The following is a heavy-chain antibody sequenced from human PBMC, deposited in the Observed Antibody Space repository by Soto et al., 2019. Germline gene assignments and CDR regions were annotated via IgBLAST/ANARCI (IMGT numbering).Heavy chain of an antibody. J-gene: IGHJ1*01. Sequence: QVQLVESGGGVVQPGRSLRLSCAASGFTFSTYALHWVRQAPGRGLEWVAVASYDGGYKKYADSVKGRFTISRDNSKNTLYLQMNSLRVEDTAIYYCAKGQYTFWIGRHLGAEYFLHWGQGTQVTVSS. CDR1: GFTFSTYA. CDR2: ASYDGGYK. D-gene: IGHD3-3*01. V-gene: IGHV3-30*04. CDR3: AKGQYTFWIGRHLGAEYFLH.